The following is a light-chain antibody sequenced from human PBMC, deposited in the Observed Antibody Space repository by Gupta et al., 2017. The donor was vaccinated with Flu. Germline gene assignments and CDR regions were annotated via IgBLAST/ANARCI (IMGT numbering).Light chain of an antibody. J-gene: IGKJ1*01. Sequence: GDRVTITFRASQSISRWLAWHQQKPGKAPKFLIYMASSLEPGVPSRFSGSGSGTEFTLTISSLQPDDFASYYCQQYNSYPWTFGQGTKVEI. CDR3: QQYNSYPWT. V-gene: IGKV1-5*03. CDR2: MAS. CDR1: QSISRW.